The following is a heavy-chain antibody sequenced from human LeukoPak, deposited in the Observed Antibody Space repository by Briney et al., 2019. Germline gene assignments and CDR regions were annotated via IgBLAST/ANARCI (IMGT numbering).Heavy chain of an antibody. J-gene: IGHJ4*02. CDR1: GGSTSSYY. V-gene: IGHV4-59*01. Sequence: SETLSLTCTVSGGSTSSYYWSWIRQPPGKGLEWIGYVYYSGGTNYNPSLKSRVTISIDTFKNQFSLNLGSVTAADTAVYYCAMGIAAAGTAYWGQGTLVTVSS. CDR3: AMGIAAAGTAY. CDR2: VYYSGGT. D-gene: IGHD6-13*01.